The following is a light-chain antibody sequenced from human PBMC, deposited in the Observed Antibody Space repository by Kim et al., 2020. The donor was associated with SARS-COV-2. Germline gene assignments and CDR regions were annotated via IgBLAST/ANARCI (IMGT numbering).Light chain of an antibody. CDR1: NIGSKS. CDR2: FDR. Sequence: VAPGRTAKSTCGGNNIGSKSVHWYQQKPGQAPVLVIYFDRNRPSGIPERLSGSNSGNTATLTISRVEAGDEADYYCQVWDSSSDVLFGGGTQLTVL. CDR3: QVWDSSSDVL. V-gene: IGLV3-21*04. J-gene: IGLJ2*01.